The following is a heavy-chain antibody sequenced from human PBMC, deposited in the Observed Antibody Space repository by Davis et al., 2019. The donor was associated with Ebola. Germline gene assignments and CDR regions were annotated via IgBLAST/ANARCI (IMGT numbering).Heavy chain of an antibody. J-gene: IGHJ4*02. CDR3: ARLSVRGAIYYDY. CDR2: IYPGDSDT. Sequence: GGSLRLSCKGSGYSFTSYWIGWVRQMPGKGLEWMGIIYPGDSDTRYSPSFQGQVTISADKSISTAYLQWSSLKASDTAMYYCARLSVRGAIYYDYWGQGTLVTVSS. D-gene: IGHD3-10*02. CDR1: GYSFTSYW. V-gene: IGHV5-51*01.